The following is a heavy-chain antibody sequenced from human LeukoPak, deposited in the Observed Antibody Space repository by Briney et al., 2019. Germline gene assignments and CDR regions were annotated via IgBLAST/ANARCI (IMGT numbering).Heavy chain of an antibody. V-gene: IGHV3-30*02. CDR2: IRYDGSNK. CDR1: GFTFSSYG. Sequence: GGSLRLSCAPSGFTFSSYGMHWVRQAPGKGLEWVAFIRYDGSNKYYADSVKGRFTISRDNSKNTLYLQMNSLRAEDTAVYYCAKDQDGDYPYYFDYWGQGTLVTVSS. CDR3: AKDQDGDYPYYFDY. J-gene: IGHJ4*02. D-gene: IGHD4-17*01.